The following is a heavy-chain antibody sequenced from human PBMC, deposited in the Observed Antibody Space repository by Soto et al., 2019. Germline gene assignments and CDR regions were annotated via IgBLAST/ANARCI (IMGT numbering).Heavy chain of an antibody. D-gene: IGHD3-16*01. CDR2: IVPFFKGT. CDR3: GGDFTVNYYDSTYSYHAMDV. J-gene: IGHJ6*02. CDR1: GGCFTGHA. Sequence: GASVKVSCKASGGCFTGHAISWVRQAPGQGREWMEVIVPFFKGTNYAQNFQGRLTITADASMTTVYMDLYGLTSDDTAVYYCGGDFTVNYYDSTYSYHAMDVWGQGTTVTVSS. V-gene: IGHV1-69*13.